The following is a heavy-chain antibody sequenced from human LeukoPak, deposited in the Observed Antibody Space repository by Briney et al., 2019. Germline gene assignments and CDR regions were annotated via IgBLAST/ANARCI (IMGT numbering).Heavy chain of an antibody. J-gene: IGHJ4*02. CDR1: GGSISSGSYY. D-gene: IGHD5-18*01. V-gene: IGHV4-61*02. CDR2: IYTGGRT. CDR3: ARDTAMDHFDY. Sequence: SETLSLTCTVSGGSISSGSYYWSWIRQPAGKGLEWIGRIYTGGRTNYNPSLKSRATISVDTSKNQFSLKLSSVTAADTAVYYCARDTAMDHFDYWGQGTLVTVSS.